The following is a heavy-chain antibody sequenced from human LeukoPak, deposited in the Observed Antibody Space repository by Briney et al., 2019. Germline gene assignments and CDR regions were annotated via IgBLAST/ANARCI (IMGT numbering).Heavy chain of an antibody. V-gene: IGHV3-11*01. J-gene: IGHJ5*02. CDR2: ISSSSNNI. Sequence: GGSLRLSCAASGFTFSDYYMTCLRQAPGKGLEWVSYISSSSNNIHYANSVRGRFTISRDNAKNSVYLQMNSLRAEDTAIYYCARAAGWFDPWGQGTLVTVSS. CDR1: GFTFSDYY. CDR3: ARAAGWFDP.